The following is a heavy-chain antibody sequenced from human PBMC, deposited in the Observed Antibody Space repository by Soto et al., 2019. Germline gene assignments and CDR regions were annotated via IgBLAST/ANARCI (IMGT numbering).Heavy chain of an antibody. CDR2: IYYSGST. CDR1: GGSISSYY. J-gene: IGHJ4*02. D-gene: IGHD3-10*01. Sequence: SQTLSLTCTVSGGSISSYYWSCIRQPPGKGLEWIGYIYYSGSTYYNPSLKSRVTISVDTSKNQFSLKLSSVTAADTAVYYCARYYYYGSATLHDYWGQGTLVTVSS. CDR3: ARYYYYGSATLHDY. V-gene: IGHV4-59*12.